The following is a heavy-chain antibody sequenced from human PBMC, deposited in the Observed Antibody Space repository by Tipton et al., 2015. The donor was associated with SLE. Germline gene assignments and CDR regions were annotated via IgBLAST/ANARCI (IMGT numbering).Heavy chain of an antibody. J-gene: IGHJ4*02. D-gene: IGHD2-15*01. CDR3: ARDGGYCSFDTCPGVFDL. Sequence: TLSLTCTVSGASISSHYWSWIRQSPGKGLEWIGYISDGGDTKYNPSLMSRLTISGDTSKNQFSLKLRSVTAADTAVYYCARDGGYCSFDTCPGVFDLWGQGTLVTVSS. CDR2: ISDGGDT. CDR1: GASISSHY. V-gene: IGHV4-59*11.